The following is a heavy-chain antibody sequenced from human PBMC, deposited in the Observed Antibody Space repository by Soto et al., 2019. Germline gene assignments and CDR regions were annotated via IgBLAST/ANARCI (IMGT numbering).Heavy chain of an antibody. D-gene: IGHD3-10*01. V-gene: IGHV1-69*06. J-gene: IGHJ6*02. Sequence: YAVQVSCATCGGRFSSYAISWGRQAPGQGHEWMGGIVPLFRTTNYAQKFQGRVTITADTSTYTVYMELSGLRSGDTAVYYWARGGYIINWSNLVARSVLFAWAHGTTVTV. CDR3: ARGGYIINWSNLVARSVLFA. CDR2: IVPLFRTT. CDR1: GGRFSSYA.